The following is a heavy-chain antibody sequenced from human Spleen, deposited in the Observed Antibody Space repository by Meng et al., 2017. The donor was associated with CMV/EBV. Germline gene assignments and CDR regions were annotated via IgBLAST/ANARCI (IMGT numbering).Heavy chain of an antibody. CDR3: AREKDIVFDY. J-gene: IGHJ4*02. CDR1: GYPFTSYG. CDR2: ISAYNGNT. D-gene: IGHD3-16*02. V-gene: IGHV1-18*01. Sequence: NVSCQASGYPFTSYGISWVRQAPGQGLEWMGWISAYNGNTNYAQKLQGRVTMTTDTSTSTAYMELRSLRSDDTAVYYCAREKDIVFDYWGQGTLVTVSS.